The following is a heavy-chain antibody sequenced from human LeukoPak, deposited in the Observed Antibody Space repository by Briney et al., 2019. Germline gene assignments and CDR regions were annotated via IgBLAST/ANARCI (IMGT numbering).Heavy chain of an antibody. CDR2: ISGSGGST. J-gene: IGHJ4*02. V-gene: IGHV3-23*01. CDR3: AKDPVLSTVVTPDEDY. Sequence: PGWSLRLSCAASGFTFSSYAMSWVRQAPGKGLEWVSAISGSGGSTYYADSVKGRFTISRDNSKNTLYLQMNSLRAEDTAVYYCAKDPVLSTVVTPDEDYWGQGTLVTVSS. D-gene: IGHD4-23*01. CDR1: GFTFSSYA.